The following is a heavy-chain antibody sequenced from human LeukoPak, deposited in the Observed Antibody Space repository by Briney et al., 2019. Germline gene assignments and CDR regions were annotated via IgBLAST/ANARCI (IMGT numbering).Heavy chain of an antibody. Sequence: PSQTLSLTCTVSGGSISSGGYYWSWIRQHPGKGLEWIGCIYHSGSTYYNPSLKSRVTISVDTSKNQFSLKLSSVTAADTAVYYCAISVSYCSSTSCYGINFDYWGQGTLVTVSS. CDR3: AISVSYCSSTSCYGINFDY. CDR1: GGSISSGGYY. D-gene: IGHD2-2*01. CDR2: IYHSGST. J-gene: IGHJ4*02. V-gene: IGHV4-31*03.